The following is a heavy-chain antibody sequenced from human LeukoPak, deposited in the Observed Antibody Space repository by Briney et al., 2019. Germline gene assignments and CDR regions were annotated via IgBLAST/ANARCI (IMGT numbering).Heavy chain of an antibody. CDR3: ARDASGYSSGWYYFDY. CDR2: ISSSSSYI. CDR1: GFTFSSYS. V-gene: IGHV3-21*01. J-gene: IGHJ4*02. Sequence: GGSLRLSCAASGFTFSSYSMNWVRQAPGKGLERVPSISSSSSYIYYADSVKGRFTISRDNAKNSLYLQMNSLRAEDTAVYYCARDASGYSSGWYYFDYWGQGTLVTVSS. D-gene: IGHD6-19*01.